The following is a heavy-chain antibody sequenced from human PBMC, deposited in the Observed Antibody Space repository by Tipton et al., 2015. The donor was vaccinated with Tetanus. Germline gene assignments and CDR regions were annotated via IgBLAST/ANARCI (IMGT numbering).Heavy chain of an antibody. D-gene: IGHD6-19*01. CDR1: GGSISNYY. V-gene: IGHV4-59*01. Sequence: TLSLTCTISGGSISNYYWSWIRQPPGKGLEWIGYIYYSGSTNYNPSLKSRVTISVDTSKNQFSLKLTSVTAADTAVYYCARAEYSSGWFSTDRDYYYGMDVWGQGTTVTVSS. CDR3: ARAEYSSGWFSTDRDYYYGMDV. J-gene: IGHJ6*02. CDR2: IYYSGST.